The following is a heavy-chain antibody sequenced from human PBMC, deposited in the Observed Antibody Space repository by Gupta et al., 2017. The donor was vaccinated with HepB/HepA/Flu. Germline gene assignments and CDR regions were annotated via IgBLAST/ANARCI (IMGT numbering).Heavy chain of an antibody. Sequence: QVHLVESGGGVVQPGGSLRLSCAASGFSISSSPIHWVRQAPGKGLEWVAVMWYDGSSEYYANSVNGRFTVSRDMSKNKHDLQMEKRKAEDTALYYCARVPRFDRWYFDYWGQGTLVPVSS. D-gene: IGHD3-9*01. CDR2: MWYDGSSE. CDR1: GFSISSSP. V-gene: IGHV3-33*01. CDR3: ARVPRFDRWYFDY. J-gene: IGHJ4*02.